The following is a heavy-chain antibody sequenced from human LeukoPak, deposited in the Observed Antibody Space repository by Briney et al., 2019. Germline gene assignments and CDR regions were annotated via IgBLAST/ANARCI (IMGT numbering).Heavy chain of an antibody. CDR3: AKGGLAGSSYWYYYYMDV. CDR1: GFTFSSYA. Sequence: GGSLRLSCAASGFTFSSYAMSWVRQAPGKGLEWVSAISGSGGSTYYADSVKGRFTISRDNSKNTLYLQMNSLRAEDTAVYYCAKGGLAGSSYWYYYYMDVWGKGTTVTVSS. D-gene: IGHD6-6*01. J-gene: IGHJ6*03. V-gene: IGHV3-23*01. CDR2: ISGSGGST.